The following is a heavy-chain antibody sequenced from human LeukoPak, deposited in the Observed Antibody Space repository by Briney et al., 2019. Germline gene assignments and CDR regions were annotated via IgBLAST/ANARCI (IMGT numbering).Heavy chain of an antibody. CDR3: AREVSEGFDF. CDR2: FGTRSTSV. CDR1: GFTFSGYS. V-gene: IGHV3-21*01. D-gene: IGHD3-22*01. J-gene: IGHJ4*02. Sequence: GGSLRLSCTASGFTFSGYSMNWIRQAPGKGLEWVSSFGTRSTSVYHAGSVKGRFAISRDNAKNSLYLQMSSLRAEDTALYYCAREVSEGFDFWGQGTLVTVSS.